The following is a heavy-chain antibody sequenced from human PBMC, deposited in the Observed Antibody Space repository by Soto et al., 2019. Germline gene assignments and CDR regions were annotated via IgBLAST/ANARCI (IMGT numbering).Heavy chain of an antibody. D-gene: IGHD3-3*01. V-gene: IGHV3-73*01. J-gene: IGHJ6*02. CDR2: IRSKANSYAT. CDR3: TTRENFWSGYYTPLYYYYGMDV. CDR1: GFTFSGSA. Sequence: PGGSLRLSCAASGFTFSGSAMHWVRQASGKGLEWVGRIRSKANSYATAYAASVKGRFTISRDDSKNTAYLQMNSLKTEDTAVYYCTTRENFWSGYYTPLYYYYGMDVWGQGTTVTVSS.